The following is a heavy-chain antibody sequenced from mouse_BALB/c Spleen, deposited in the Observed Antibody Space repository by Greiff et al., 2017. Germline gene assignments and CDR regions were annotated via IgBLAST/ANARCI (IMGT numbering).Heavy chain of an antibody. D-gene: IGHD2-3*01. CDR3: ARRGLLRYYAMDY. CDR2: ISSGGSYT. J-gene: IGHJ4*01. CDR1: GFTFSSYA. Sequence: EVKLMESGGGLVKPGGSLKLSCAASGFTFSSYAMSWVRQTPEKRLEWVATISSGGSYTYYPDSVKGRFTISRDNAKNTLYLQMSSLRSEDTAMYYCARRGLLRYYAMDYWGQGTSVTVSS. V-gene: IGHV5-9-3*01.